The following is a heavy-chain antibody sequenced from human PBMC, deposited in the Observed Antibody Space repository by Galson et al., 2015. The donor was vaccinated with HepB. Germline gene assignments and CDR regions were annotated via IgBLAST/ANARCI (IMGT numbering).Heavy chain of an antibody. D-gene: IGHD3-10*01. CDR1: GFTVSSNY. J-gene: IGHJ4*02. V-gene: IGHV3-66*01. Sequence: SLRLSCAASGFTVSSNYMSWVRQAPGKGLEWVSVIYSGGSTYYADSVKGRFTISRGNSKNTLYLQMNSLRAEDTAVYYCARDRSMVRGVIYFDYWGQGTLVTVSS. CDR3: ARDRSMVRGVIYFDY. CDR2: IYSGGST.